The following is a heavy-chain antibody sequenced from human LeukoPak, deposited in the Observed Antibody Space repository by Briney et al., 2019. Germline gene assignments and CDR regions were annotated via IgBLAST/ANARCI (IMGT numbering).Heavy chain of an antibody. CDR1: GGSFSGYY. Sequence: SETLSLTCAVYGGSFSGYYWSWIRQPPGKGLEWIGEINHSGSTNYNPSLKSRVTISVDTSKNQFSLKLSSVTAADTAVYYCARLVLLWFGDSNWFDPWGQGTLVTVSS. V-gene: IGHV4-34*01. CDR3: ARLVLLWFGDSNWFDP. CDR2: INHSGST. D-gene: IGHD3-10*01. J-gene: IGHJ5*02.